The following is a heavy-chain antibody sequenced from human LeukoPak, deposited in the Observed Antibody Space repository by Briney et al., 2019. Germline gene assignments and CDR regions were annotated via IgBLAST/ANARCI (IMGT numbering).Heavy chain of an antibody. CDR2: IKRDGSEK. Sequence: PGGSLRLSCAASGFAFSSYWMSWVRQAPGKGLEWVANIKRDGSEKYYVDPVKGRFTISRDNAKNSLFLQMNSLRAEDTAVYYCASSDSSGRYPFDYWAQGTLVTVSS. CDR1: GFAFSSYW. CDR3: ASSDSSGRYPFDY. J-gene: IGHJ4*02. V-gene: IGHV3-7*01. D-gene: IGHD3-22*01.